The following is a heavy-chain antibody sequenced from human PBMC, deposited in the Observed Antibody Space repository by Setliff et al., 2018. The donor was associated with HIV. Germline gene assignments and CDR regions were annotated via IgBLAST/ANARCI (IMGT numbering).Heavy chain of an antibody. CDR3: ARGEAVTTAFDY. J-gene: IGHJ4*02. Sequence: PSETLSLTCTVSGGSISSGDYYWSWIRQPPGKGLEWIGYIYYSGSTYYNPSLKSRVTISVDTSKNQFSLKLSSVTAADTAVYYCARGEAVTTAFDYWGQGTLVTVSS. CDR2: IYYSGST. D-gene: IGHD4-17*01. CDR1: GGSISSGDYY. V-gene: IGHV4-30-4*08.